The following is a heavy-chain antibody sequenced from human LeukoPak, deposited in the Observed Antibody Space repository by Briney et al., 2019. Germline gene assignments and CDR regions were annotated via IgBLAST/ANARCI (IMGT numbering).Heavy chain of an antibody. J-gene: IGHJ5*02. CDR2: IYTSGST. CDR3: ARGRIIGYCSSTSCSGWFDP. Sequence: PSETLSLTCTVSGGSISSGSYYWSWIRQPAGKGLEWTGRIYTSGSTNYNPSLKSRVTISVDTSKNQFSLKLSSVTAADTAVYYCARGRIIGYCSSTSCSGWFDPWGQGTLVTVSS. CDR1: GGSISSGSYY. D-gene: IGHD2-2*03. V-gene: IGHV4-61*02.